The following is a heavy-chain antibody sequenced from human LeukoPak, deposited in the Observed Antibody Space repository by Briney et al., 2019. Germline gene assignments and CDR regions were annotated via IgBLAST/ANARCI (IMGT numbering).Heavy chain of an antibody. D-gene: IGHD3-16*01. CDR3: ANGGGGKLDP. Sequence: PGGSLRLSCAASGITFSSYAMHWVRQAPGKGLEWVAVISYDGSNKYYADSVKGRFTISRDNSKNTLYLQMNSLRAEDTAVYYCANGGGGKLDPWGQGTLVTVSS. J-gene: IGHJ5*02. V-gene: IGHV3-30*04. CDR1: GITFSSYA. CDR2: ISYDGSNK.